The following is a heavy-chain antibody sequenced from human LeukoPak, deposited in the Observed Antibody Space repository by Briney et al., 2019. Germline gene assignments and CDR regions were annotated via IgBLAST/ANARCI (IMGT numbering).Heavy chain of an antibody. J-gene: IGHJ6*02. V-gene: IGHV4-4*07. CDR1: GGSISSYY. Sequence: SENLSPNCTVSGGSISSYYWSWIRQPAGKGLEWIGRIYTSGSTNYNPSLKSRVTMSVDTSKNQFSLKLSSVTAADTAVYYCARDSFLNGMDVWGQGTTVTVSS. CDR2: IYTSGST. CDR3: ARDSFLNGMDV. D-gene: IGHD2-21*01.